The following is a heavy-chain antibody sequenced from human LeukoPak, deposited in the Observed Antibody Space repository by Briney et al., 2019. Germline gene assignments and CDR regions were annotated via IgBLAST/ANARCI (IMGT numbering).Heavy chain of an antibody. D-gene: IGHD6-13*01. CDR2: INPSGGST. CDR1: GYTFTSSY. Sequence: ASVKVSCKASGYTFTSSYMHWVRQAPGQGLEWMGIINPSGGSTSYAQKFQGRVTMTRDMSTSTVYMELSSLRSEDTAVYYCAREQQLVRSGFDYWGQGTLVTVSS. V-gene: IGHV1-46*01. CDR3: AREQQLVRSGFDY. J-gene: IGHJ4*02.